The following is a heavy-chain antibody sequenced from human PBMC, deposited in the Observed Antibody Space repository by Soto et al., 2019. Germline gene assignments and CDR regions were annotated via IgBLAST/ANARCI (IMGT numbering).Heavy chain of an antibody. CDR2: ITPMFGTP. V-gene: IGHV1-69*01. Sequence: QVQLVQSGAEVTKPGSSVNVSCKASGGTFSRYTITWVRQAPGQGLEWMGGITPMFGTPNYAQKFQGRVTITADESTSTASLELSSLRSEDTAMYYCARDGTLYDSSAYYYLYWGQGTLVTVSA. J-gene: IGHJ4*02. CDR1: GGTFSRYT. CDR3: ARDGTLYDSSAYYYLY. D-gene: IGHD3-22*01.